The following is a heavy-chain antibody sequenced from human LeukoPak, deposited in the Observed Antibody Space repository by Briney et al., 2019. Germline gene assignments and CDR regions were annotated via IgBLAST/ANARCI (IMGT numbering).Heavy chain of an antibody. Sequence: GGSLRLPCAASGFTFSSYAMSWVRQAPGKGLEWVSAISGSGGSTYYADSVKGRFTISRDNSKNTLYLQMNSLRAEDTAVYYCAKGLNYDILTGYSPLDYWGQGTLVTVSS. V-gene: IGHV3-23*01. CDR1: GFTFSSYA. J-gene: IGHJ4*02. D-gene: IGHD3-9*01. CDR2: ISGSGGST. CDR3: AKGLNYDILTGYSPLDY.